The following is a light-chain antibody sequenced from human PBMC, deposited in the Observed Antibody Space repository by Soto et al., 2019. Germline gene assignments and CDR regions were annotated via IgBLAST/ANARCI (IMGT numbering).Light chain of an antibody. V-gene: IGLV2-14*03. J-gene: IGLJ1*01. Sequence: QSALTQPASVSGSPGQSITISCTGTSRDVGAYDFVSWYQQHPGKAPKLMIYDVSNRPSGGSTRFSGSKSGNTASLTISGLQAADEADYYCGSYTISSSRVFGTGTKLTAL. CDR2: DVS. CDR3: GSYTISSSRV. CDR1: SRDVGAYDF.